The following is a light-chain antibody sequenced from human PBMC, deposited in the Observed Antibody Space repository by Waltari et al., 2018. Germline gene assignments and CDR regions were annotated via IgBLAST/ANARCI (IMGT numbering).Light chain of an antibody. Sequence: DIQMTQSPSSLSASVGDRVTISCQASRDINNFLNWYQQKPGKAHTHLIYHASNMEIGVPSRFSGRESGTHFTFTISSLQPEDVATYYCQQYDDFPPYTFGQVNKVEI. CDR3: QQYDDFPPYT. V-gene: IGKV1-33*01. J-gene: IGKJ2*01. CDR1: RDINNF. CDR2: HAS.